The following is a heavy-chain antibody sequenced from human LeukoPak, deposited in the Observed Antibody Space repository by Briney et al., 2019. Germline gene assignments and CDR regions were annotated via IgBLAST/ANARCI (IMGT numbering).Heavy chain of an antibody. CDR1: GFIFNTNG. V-gene: IGHV3-23*01. CDR2: IAGGDEST. D-gene: IGHD3-22*01. J-gene: IGHJ5*02. CDR3: ARDYYDSSGYSP. Sequence: PGGSLRLSCAISGFIFNTNGMNWVRQSPGKGLEWLATIAGGDESTYYADSVKGRFAISRDNSKNTVFLHMNSLRVEDTAVYYCARDYYDSSGYSPWGQGTLVTVSS.